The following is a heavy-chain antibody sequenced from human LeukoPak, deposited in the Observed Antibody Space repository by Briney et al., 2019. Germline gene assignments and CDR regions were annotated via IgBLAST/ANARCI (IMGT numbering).Heavy chain of an antibody. D-gene: IGHD6-19*01. CDR1: GYTFTSYD. V-gene: IGHV1-2*02. CDR3: ARDWQWLVQGRYYYGMDV. Sequence: ASVKVSCKASGYTFTSYDINWVRQAPGQGLEWMGWINPNSGGTNYAQKFQGRVTMTRDTSISTAYMELSRLRSDDTAVYYCARDWQWLVQGRYYYGMDVWGQGTTVTVSS. J-gene: IGHJ6*02. CDR2: INPNSGGT.